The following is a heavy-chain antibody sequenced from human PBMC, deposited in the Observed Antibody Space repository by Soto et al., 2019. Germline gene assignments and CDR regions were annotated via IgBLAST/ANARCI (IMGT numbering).Heavy chain of an antibody. CDR1: GGTFSSYA. V-gene: IGHV1-69*01. CDR3: ASATYSSSSGGYYGMVF. D-gene: IGHD6-6*01. J-gene: IGHJ6*02. Sequence: QVQLVQSGAEVKKPGSSVKVSCKASGGTFSSYAISWVRQAPGQGLEWMGGIIPIFGTANYAQKFQGRVTITADESTSRANMELRSLMSEDTAVYYCASATYSSSSGGYYGMVFWGQGTTVNFSS. CDR2: IIPIFGTA.